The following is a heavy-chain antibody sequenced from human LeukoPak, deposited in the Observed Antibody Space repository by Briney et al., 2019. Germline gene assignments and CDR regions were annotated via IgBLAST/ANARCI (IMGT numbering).Heavy chain of an antibody. D-gene: IGHD6-19*01. J-gene: IGHJ4*02. V-gene: IGHV4-59*08. CDR2: IHYSGST. Sequence: PSETLSLMCTVSGGPISSYYWNWIRQPPGKGLEWIGYIHYSGSTKYNPSLKSRVTISVDTSKNQFSLKLSSVTAADTAVYYCARWNSRGWAFDYWGQRCLVTVSS. CDR3: ARWNSRGWAFDY. CDR1: GGPISSYY.